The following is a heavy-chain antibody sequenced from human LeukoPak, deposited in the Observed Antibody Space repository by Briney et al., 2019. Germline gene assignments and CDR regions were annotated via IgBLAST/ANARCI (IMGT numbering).Heavy chain of an antibody. D-gene: IGHD3-10*01. CDR3: AKDRGWFGGSLANFDY. CDR2: INTDSRTK. Sequence: GGSLRLSCAASGFSFSDYSMNWVRQAPGKGLEWVSYINTDSRTKYYADSVKGRFTISRDNAKNSLYLQMNNLRAEDTAVYFCAKDRGWFGGSLANFDYWGQGILVTVSS. CDR1: GFSFSDYS. J-gene: IGHJ4*02. V-gene: IGHV3-48*01.